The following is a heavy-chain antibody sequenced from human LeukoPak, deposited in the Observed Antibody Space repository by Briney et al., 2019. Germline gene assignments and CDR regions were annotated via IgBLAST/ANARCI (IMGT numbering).Heavy chain of an antibody. J-gene: IGHJ4*02. CDR1: GDSVSSNSAA. CDR2: TYYRSKWYN. V-gene: IGHV6-1*01. CDR3: TRGGGNSGWFFDY. Sequence: SQTLSLTCAISGDSVSSNSAAWNWIRQSPSRGLEWLGRTYYRSKWYNDYAVSVKSRVTINPDTSKNQVSLQLNSVTPEDTAVYYCTRGGGNSGWFFDYWGQGTLVTVSS. D-gene: IGHD6-19*01.